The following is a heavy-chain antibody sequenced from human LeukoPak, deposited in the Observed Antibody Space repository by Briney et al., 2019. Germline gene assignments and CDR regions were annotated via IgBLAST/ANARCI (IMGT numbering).Heavy chain of an antibody. Sequence: PSETLSLTCTVSGGSISSYYWSWIRQPAGKGLEWIGRVYTSGSTNYNPSLKSRVTMSVDTSKNRFSLKLSSVTAADTAVYYCAREAVGATLYYYYYYMDVWGKGTTVTVSS. CDR1: GGSISSYY. D-gene: IGHD1-26*01. CDR2: VYTSGST. CDR3: AREAVGATLYYYYYYMDV. J-gene: IGHJ6*03. V-gene: IGHV4-4*07.